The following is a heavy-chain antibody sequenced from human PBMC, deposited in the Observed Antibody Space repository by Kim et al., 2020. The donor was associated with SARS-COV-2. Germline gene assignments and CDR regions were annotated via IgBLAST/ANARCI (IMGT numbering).Heavy chain of an antibody. J-gene: IGHJ3*02. Sequence: ASVKVSCKASGYTFTSYYLHWVRQAPGQGLEWMGIINPRGYSPDYAQKFQGRITMTRDTSTRTVFMELSSLRSDDTAVYYCARGGLVPTVLGAFDIWGQGTTVTVSS. CDR3: ARGGLVPTVLGAFDI. CDR1: GYTFTSYY. V-gene: IGHV1-46*01. CDR2: INPRGYSP. D-gene: IGHD2-2*01.